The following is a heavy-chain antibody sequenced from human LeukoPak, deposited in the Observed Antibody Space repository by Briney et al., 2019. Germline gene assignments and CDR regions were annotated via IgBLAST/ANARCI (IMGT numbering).Heavy chain of an antibody. V-gene: IGHV1-69*01. J-gene: IGHJ3*02. CDR2: IIPIFGTA. CDR3: ARMLGTLLDAFDI. CDR1: GGTFSSYA. Sequence: ASVKVSCKASGGTFSSYAISWVRQAPGQGLEWMGGIIPIFGTANYAQKFQGRVTITADESTSTAYMELSSLRSEDTAVYYCARMLGTLLDAFDIWGQGTMVTVSS. D-gene: IGHD1-14*01.